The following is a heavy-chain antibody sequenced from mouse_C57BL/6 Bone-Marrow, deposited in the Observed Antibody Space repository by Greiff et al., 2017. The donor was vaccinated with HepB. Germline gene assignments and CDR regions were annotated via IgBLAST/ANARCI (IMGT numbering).Heavy chain of an antibody. V-gene: IGHV2-5*01. Sequence: VMLVESGPGLVQPSQSLSITCTVSGFSLTSYGVHWVRQSPGKGLEWLGVIWRGGSTDYNAAFMSRLSITKDNSKSQVFFKMNSLQADDTAIYYCARNDGYYRAWFAYWGQGTLVTVSA. CDR3: ARNDGYYRAWFAY. CDR1: GFSLTSYG. CDR2: IWRGGST. J-gene: IGHJ3*01. D-gene: IGHD2-3*01.